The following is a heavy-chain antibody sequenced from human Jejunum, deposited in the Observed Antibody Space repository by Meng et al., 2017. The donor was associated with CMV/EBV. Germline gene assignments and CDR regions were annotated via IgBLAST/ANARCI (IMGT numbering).Heavy chain of an antibody. CDR1: GYSFTSYC. CDR3: ARRSAISTHFYFDS. D-gene: IGHD3-3*02. J-gene: IGHJ4*02. V-gene: IGHV1-46*01. CDR2: MNPSGGYT. Sequence: AGYSFTSYCLHWVRQVPGQGLEWMGLMNPSGGYTSYAQKFEGRVTLTADTSTSTMYVEVTRLTSEDTATYYCARRSAISTHFYFDSWGQGTLVTVSS.